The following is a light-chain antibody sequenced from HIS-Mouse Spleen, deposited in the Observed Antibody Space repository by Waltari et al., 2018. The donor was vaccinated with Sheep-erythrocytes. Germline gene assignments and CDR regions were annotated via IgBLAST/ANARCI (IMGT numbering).Light chain of an antibody. CDR3: CSYAGSSTPWV. J-gene: IGLJ3*02. V-gene: IGLV2-23*01. CDR1: SSDVGSYNL. Sequence: QSALTQPASVSGSPGQSITISCTGTSSDVGSYNLVSWYQQHPGKAPKRMIYEGSKRPSGVSNLFSGSKSGNTASLTISGLQAEDEDDYYCCSYAGSSTPWVFGGGTKLTVL. CDR2: EGS.